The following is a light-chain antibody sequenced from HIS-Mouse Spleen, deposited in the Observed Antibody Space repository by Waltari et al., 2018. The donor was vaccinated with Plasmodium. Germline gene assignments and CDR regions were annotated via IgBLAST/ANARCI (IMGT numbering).Light chain of an antibody. CDR3: QQYNNWSFT. V-gene: IGKV3-15*01. J-gene: IGKJ3*01. Sequence: EIVMTQSPATLSVSTGERATLSCRASQSVSSKLAWYQQKPGQAPRLLIYAASTRATGIPARFSGSGSGTEFTLTISSLQSEDFAVYYCQQYNNWSFTFGPGTKVDIK. CDR1: QSVSSK. CDR2: AAS.